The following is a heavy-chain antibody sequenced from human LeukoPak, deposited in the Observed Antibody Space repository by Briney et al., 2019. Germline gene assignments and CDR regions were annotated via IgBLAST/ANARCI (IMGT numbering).Heavy chain of an antibody. J-gene: IGHJ6*02. Sequence: ASVKVSCKASGDTFSGYTIRWVRQAPGHGLECGGGIIPILGIANYAQKFQGRVTITADTSTRTAYMELSSLRSDETAVYYCARSRDGSGTPGSYYYYYGMDVWGQGTTVTVSS. V-gene: IGHV1-69*10. CDR3: ARSRDGSGTPGSYYYYYGMDV. CDR1: GDTFSGYT. D-gene: IGHD3-10*01. CDR2: IIPILGIA.